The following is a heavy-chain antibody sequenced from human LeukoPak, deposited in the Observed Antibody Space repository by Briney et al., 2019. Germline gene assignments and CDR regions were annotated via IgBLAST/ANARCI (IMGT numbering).Heavy chain of an antibody. CDR1: GFSLSTSGMC. CDR3: ARVFSGSYGTGPDY. V-gene: IGHV2-70*11. D-gene: IGHD1-26*01. CDR2: IDWDDDK. J-gene: IGHJ4*02. Sequence: ASGPALVKPTQTLTLTCTFSGFSLSTSGMCVSWIRQPPGKALEWLARIDWDDDKYYSTSLKTRLTITKDTSKNQVVLTMTNMDPVDTATYYCARVFSGSYGTGPDYWGQGTLVTVSS.